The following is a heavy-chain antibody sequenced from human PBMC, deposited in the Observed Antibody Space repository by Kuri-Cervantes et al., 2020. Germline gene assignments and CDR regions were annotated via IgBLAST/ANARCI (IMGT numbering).Heavy chain of an antibody. V-gene: IGHV3-7*01. CDR2: IKQDGSEK. D-gene: IGHD2/OR15-2a*01. CDR1: GFTFSSYW. CDR3: AKIYVGGAFDI. J-gene: IGHJ3*02. Sequence: GESLKISCAASGFTFSSYWMSWVRQAPGKGLEWVANIKQDGSEKYYVDSVKGRFTISRDNAKNSLYLQMNSLRAEDTAVYYCAKIYVGGAFDIWGQGTMVTVSS.